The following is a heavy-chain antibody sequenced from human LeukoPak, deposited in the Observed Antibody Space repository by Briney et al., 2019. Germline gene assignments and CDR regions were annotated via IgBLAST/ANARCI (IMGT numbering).Heavy chain of an antibody. J-gene: IGHJ4*02. D-gene: IGHD3-10*01. V-gene: IGHV4-59*08. CDR3: ARRSGSGSYYNAYYFDY. CDR2: IYYSGST. CDR1: GGSISSYY. Sequence: EPSETLSLTCTVSGGSISSYYWSWIRQPPGKGLEWIGYIYYSGSTNYNPSLKSRVTISVDTSKNQFSLKLSSVTAADTAVYYCARRSGSGSYYNAYYFDYWGQGTLVTVSS.